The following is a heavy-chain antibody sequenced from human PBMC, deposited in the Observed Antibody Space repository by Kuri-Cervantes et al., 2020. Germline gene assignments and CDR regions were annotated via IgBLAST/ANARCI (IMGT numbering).Heavy chain of an antibody. Sequence: LSLTCAASGFTFSSYGMHWVRQAPGKGLEWVAVIWYDGSNKYYADSVKGRFTISRDNSKDTLYLQMNSLRAEDTAVYYCARERYYYDSSGYYRHGKDVWGQGTTVTVSS. CDR2: IWYDGSNK. J-gene: IGHJ6*02. CDR1: GFTFSSYG. CDR3: ARERYYYDSSGYYRHGKDV. V-gene: IGHV3-33*01. D-gene: IGHD3-22*01.